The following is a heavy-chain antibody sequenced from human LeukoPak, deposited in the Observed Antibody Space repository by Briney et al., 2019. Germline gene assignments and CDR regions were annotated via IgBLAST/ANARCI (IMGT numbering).Heavy chain of an antibody. D-gene: IGHD3-3*01. J-gene: IGHJ6*02. CDR2: MNPNSGNT. CDR3: ARSYDFWSGYYYYYYYGMDV. Sequence: AASVKVSCKASGYTFTSYGINWVRQATGQGLEWMGWMNPNSGNTGYAQKFQGRVTMTRNTSISTAYMELSSLRSEDTAVYYCARSYDFWSGYYYYYYYGMDVWGQGTTVTVSS. V-gene: IGHV1-8*01. CDR1: GYTFTSYG.